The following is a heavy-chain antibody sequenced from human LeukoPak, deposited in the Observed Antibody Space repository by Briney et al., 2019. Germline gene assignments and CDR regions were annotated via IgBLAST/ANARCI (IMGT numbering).Heavy chain of an antibody. D-gene: IGHD2-2*02. CDR1: GYTFTGYY. CDR3: ARVSLYCTSTSCYMTHTTYFDY. V-gene: IGHV1-8*03. CDR2: INPNSGIT. Sequence: ASVKVSCKASGYTFTGYYMHWVRQAPGQGLEWMGWINPNSGITVYAQKFQGRVTITRNPSISTAYMELSSLRSEDTAVYYCARVSLYCTSTSCYMTHTTYFDYWGQGTLVTVSS. J-gene: IGHJ4*02.